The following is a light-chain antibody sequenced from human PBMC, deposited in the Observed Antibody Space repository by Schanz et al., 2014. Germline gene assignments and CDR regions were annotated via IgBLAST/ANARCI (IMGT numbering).Light chain of an antibody. J-gene: IGLJ2*01. CDR2: GNS. CDR3: AAWDDSLNGVV. Sequence: QSVLTQPPSVSGAPGQRVTISCTGSSSNIGAGYVVHWYQQLPGTAPKLLIYGNSNRPSGVPDRFSGSKSGTSVSLAISGLQSEDEADYYCAAWDDSLNGVVFGGGTKLTVL. V-gene: IGLV1-40*01. CDR1: SSNIGAGYV.